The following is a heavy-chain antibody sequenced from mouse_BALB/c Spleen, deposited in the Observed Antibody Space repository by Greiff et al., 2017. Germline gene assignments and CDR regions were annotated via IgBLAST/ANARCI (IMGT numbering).Heavy chain of an antibody. CDR2: IRLKSNNYAT. V-gene: IGHV6-6*02. Sequence: EVTLEESGGGLVQPGGSMKLSCVASGFTFSNYWMNWVRQSPEKGLEWVAEIRLKSNNYATHYAESVKGRFTISRDDSKSSVYLQMNNLRAEDTGIYYCTGGGYYPFAYWGQGTLVTVSA. J-gene: IGHJ3*01. CDR3: TGGGYYPFAY. CDR1: GFTFSNYW. D-gene: IGHD2-3*01.